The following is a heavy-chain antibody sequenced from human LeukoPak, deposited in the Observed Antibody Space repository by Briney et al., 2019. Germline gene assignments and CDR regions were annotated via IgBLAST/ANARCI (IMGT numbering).Heavy chain of an antibody. V-gene: IGHV3-7*03. Sequence: GGSLRLSCAASGFTFSSYSMNWVRQAPGKGLEWVANIKKEGSEKYYVDSVKGRFTISRDNAKNSLYLQMNSLRADDTAVYYCATDYYDSSGYYTGTYWGQGTLVTVSS. CDR3: ATDYYDSSGYYTGTY. J-gene: IGHJ4*02. CDR1: GFTFSSYS. CDR2: IKKEGSEK. D-gene: IGHD3-22*01.